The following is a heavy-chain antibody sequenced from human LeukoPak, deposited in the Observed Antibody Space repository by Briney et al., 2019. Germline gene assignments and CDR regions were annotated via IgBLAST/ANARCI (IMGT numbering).Heavy chain of an antibody. J-gene: IGHJ4*02. D-gene: IGHD3-3*01. V-gene: IGHV3-21*01. CDR1: GFTFSSYS. CDR2: INSSSYI. CDR3: ARDDFWSGSPPDY. Sequence: GGSLRLSCAASGFTFSSYSMNWVRQAPGKGLEWVSSINSSSYIYYADSVKGRFTISRDNAKNSLYLQMNSLRAEGTAVYYCARDDFWSGSPPDYWGQGTLVTVSS.